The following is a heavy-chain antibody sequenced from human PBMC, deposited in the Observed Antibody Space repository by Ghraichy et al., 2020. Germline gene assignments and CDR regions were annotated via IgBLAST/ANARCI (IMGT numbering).Heavy chain of an antibody. CDR2: IYPADSDT. J-gene: IGHJ6*02. CDR1: GYSFTSYW. D-gene: IGHD2-2*01. Sequence: GESLNISCKGSGYSFTSYWIGWVRQPPGKGLEWLGIIYPADSDTRYSPSFQGQVTISADKSITTAYLQLSSLKASDTAAYYCARLGYCTSDSCYSYPYSAVDVWGQGTTVTGSS. CDR3: ARLGYCTSDSCYSYPYSAVDV. V-gene: IGHV5-51*01.